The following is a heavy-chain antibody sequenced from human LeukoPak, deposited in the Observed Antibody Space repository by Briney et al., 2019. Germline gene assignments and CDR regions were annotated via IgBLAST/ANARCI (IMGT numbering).Heavy chain of an antibody. D-gene: IGHD3-22*01. V-gene: IGHV3-13*01. J-gene: IGHJ4*02. CDR2: IGTAGDT. Sequence: GGSLRLSCAASGFTFSSYDMHWVRHATGKGLEWVSAIGTAGDTYYPGSVKGRFTISRENAKNSLYLQMNSLRAGDTAVYYCARAPSYYDSSGYYYAFDYWGQGTLVTVSS. CDR1: GFTFSSYD. CDR3: ARAPSYYDSSGYYYAFDY.